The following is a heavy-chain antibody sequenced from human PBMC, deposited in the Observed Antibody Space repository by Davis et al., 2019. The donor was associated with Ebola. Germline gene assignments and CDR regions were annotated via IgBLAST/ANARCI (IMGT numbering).Heavy chain of an antibody. CDR3: ARGTRSFDS. Sequence: APVMVSCKASGYSFTSYDLNSVRQATGQGLEWMGWMNPNSGNTGYAQKFQGRVTMTRNTSISTAYMELSSLRSEDTAVYFCARGTRSFDSWGQGSLVTVSS. CDR1: GYSFTSYD. V-gene: IGHV1-8*01. D-gene: IGHD3-16*01. J-gene: IGHJ5*01. CDR2: MNPNSGNT.